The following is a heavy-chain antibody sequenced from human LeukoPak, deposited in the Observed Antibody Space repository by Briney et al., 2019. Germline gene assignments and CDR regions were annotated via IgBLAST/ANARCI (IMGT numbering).Heavy chain of an antibody. CDR1: GGSISSYY. CDR2: IHYSGST. Sequence: SETLSLTCTVSGGSISSYYWSWIRQPPGKGLEWIGYIHYSGSTNYNTSLKSRVTISVDTSKNQFSLKLSSVTAADTAVYYCARGHRPPYCSSTSCYNYYYGLDVWGQGTTVTVS. D-gene: IGHD2-2*02. J-gene: IGHJ6*02. CDR3: ARGHRPPYCSSTSCYNYYYGLDV. V-gene: IGHV4-59*01.